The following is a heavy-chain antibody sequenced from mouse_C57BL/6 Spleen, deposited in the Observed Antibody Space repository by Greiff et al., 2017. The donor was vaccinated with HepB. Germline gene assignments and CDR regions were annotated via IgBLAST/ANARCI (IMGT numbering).Heavy chain of an antibody. J-gene: IGHJ4*01. CDR2: ISNGGGST. D-gene: IGHD2-12*01. CDR3: ARRRSIDYAMDY. Sequence: EVQLVESGGGLVQPGGSLKLSCAASGFTFSDYYMYWVRQTPEKRLEWVAYISNGGGSTYYPDTVKGRFTISRDNAKNTLYLQMSRLKSEDTAMYYCARRRSIDYAMDYWGQGTSVTVSS. V-gene: IGHV5-12*01. CDR1: GFTFSDYY.